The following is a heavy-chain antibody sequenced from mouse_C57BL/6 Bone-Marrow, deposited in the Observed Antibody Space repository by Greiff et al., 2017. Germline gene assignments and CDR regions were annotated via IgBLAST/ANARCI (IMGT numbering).Heavy chain of an antibody. J-gene: IGHJ4*01. CDR2: IYPRSGNT. Sequence: VQLQQSGAELARPGASVKLSCKASGYTFTSYGISWVKQRTGQGLEWIGEIYPRSGNTYYNEKFKGKATLTADKSSSTAYMELRSLTSEDSAGYVCAQLVYYAMDYWGQGTSVTVSS. CDR3: AQLVYYAMDY. D-gene: IGHD4-1*02. V-gene: IGHV1-81*01. CDR1: GYTFTSYG.